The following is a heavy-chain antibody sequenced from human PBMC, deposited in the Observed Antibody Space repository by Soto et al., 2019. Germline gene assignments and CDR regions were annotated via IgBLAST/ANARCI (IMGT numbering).Heavy chain of an antibody. D-gene: IGHD3-22*01. CDR3: AKEGRITMIVVVTPPDY. J-gene: IGHJ4*02. CDR1: GFTFSSYA. V-gene: IGHV3-23*01. Sequence: GGSLRLSCAASGFTFSSYAMSWVRQAPGKGLEWVSAISGSGGSTYYADSVKGRFTISRDNSKNTLYLQMNSLRAEDTAVYYCAKEGRITMIVVVTPPDYWGRGTLVTVSS. CDR2: ISGSGGST.